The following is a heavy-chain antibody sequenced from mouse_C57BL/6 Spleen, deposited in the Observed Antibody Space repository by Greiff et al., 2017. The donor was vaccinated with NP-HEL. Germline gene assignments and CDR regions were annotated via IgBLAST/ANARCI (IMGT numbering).Heavy chain of an antibody. CDR2: IDPSDSYT. Sequence: VQLQQPGAELVKPGASVKLSCKASGYTFTSYWMQWVKQRPGQGLEWIGEIDPSDSYTNYNQKFKGKATLTVDTSSSTAYMQLSSLTSEDSAVYYCLTGTGYFDYWGQGTTLTVSS. D-gene: IGHD4-1*01. CDR1: GYTFTSYW. CDR3: LTGTGYFDY. V-gene: IGHV1-50*01. J-gene: IGHJ2*01.